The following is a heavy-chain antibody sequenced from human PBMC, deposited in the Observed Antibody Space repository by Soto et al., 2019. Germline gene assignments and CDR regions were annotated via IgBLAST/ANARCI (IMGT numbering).Heavy chain of an antibody. CDR1: GFTFSDYF. CDR2: ITAGGSTT. V-gene: IGHV3-11*01. Sequence: GGSLRLSCAASGFTFSDYFMYWIRQAPGKGLEWVSYITAGGSTTYYADSVKGRFTISRDNAKNSLYLQMNSLRAEDTAVYYCARDQGQFDPWGQGTLVTAPQ. CDR3: ARDQGQFDP. J-gene: IGHJ5*02.